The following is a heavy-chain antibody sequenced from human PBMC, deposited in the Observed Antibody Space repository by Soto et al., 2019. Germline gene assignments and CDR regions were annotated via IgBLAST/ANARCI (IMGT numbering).Heavy chain of an antibody. CDR1: GFTFITYG. V-gene: IGHV3-33*01. CDR2: IWYDGSNQ. CDR3: ARDLGAFNYGSAYFDY. J-gene: IGHJ4*02. Sequence: PGGSLRLSCAPSGFTFITYGMHWVRQAPGKGLEWVAVIWYDGSNQYYADSVKGRFTISRDNSKNMLYLQMDSLRAEDTAVYYCARDLGAFNYGSAYFDYWGQGTPVTVSS. D-gene: IGHD3-10*01.